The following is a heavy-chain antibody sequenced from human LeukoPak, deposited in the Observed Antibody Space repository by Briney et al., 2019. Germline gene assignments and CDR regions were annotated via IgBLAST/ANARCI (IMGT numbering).Heavy chain of an antibody. Sequence: PGGSLRLSCAASGFTFSSYGMHWVRQAPGKGLEWVAVISYDGSNKYYADSVKGRFTISRDNSKNTLYLQMNSLRAEDTAVYYCASNIAAAGDAFDIWGQGTMVTVSS. CDR3: ASNIAAAGDAFDI. CDR1: GFTFSSYG. D-gene: IGHD6-13*01. J-gene: IGHJ3*02. V-gene: IGHV3-30*19. CDR2: ISYDGSNK.